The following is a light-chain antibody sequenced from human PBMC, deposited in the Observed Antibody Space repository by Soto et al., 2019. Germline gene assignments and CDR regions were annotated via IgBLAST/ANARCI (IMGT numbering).Light chain of an antibody. CDR3: QQLNSYPLT. V-gene: IGKV1-5*03. CDR2: KAS. J-gene: IGKJ4*01. CDR1: QTIISW. Sequence: DIQMTQSPSTLSGSVGDRVTITCRASQTIISWLAWYQQKPWKAPKLLIYKASTLKSGVPSRFSGSGSGTEFTLTISSLQPEDFATYYCQQLNSYPLTFGGGTKVDIK.